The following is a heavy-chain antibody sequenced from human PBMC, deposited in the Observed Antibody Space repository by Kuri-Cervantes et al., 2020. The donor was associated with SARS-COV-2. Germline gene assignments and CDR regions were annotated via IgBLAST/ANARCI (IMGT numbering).Heavy chain of an antibody. Sequence: ASVKVSCKAFGYTFSDHYMYWVRQAPGQGLEWMGIINPSGSGTRYPQRFQGRVSMTRDTPTSTVYMELSSLTSQDTAVYYCVVGFFSSRKWDYWGQGTLVTVSS. D-gene: IGHD2-15*01. CDR1: GYTFSDHY. CDR3: VVGFFSSRKWDY. J-gene: IGHJ4*02. V-gene: IGHV1-46*01. CDR2: INPSGSGT.